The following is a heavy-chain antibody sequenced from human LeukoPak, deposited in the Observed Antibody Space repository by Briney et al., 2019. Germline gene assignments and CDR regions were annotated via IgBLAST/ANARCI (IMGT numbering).Heavy chain of an antibody. Sequence: GGSLRLSCAASGFTFDDYGMSWVRQAPGKGLEWVSGINWNGGSTGYVDSVKGRFTISRDNAKNSLYLQMNSLRAEDTALYYCARGGSTTVTTYVDYWGQGTLVTVSS. CDR2: INWNGGST. CDR1: GFTFDDYG. V-gene: IGHV3-20*04. CDR3: ARGGSTTVTTYVDY. J-gene: IGHJ4*02. D-gene: IGHD4-11*01.